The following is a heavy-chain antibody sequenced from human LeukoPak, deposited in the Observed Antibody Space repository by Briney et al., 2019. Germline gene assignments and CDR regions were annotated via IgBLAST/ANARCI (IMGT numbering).Heavy chain of an antibody. CDR1: GGSFSGYY. D-gene: IGHD3-22*01. V-gene: IGHV4-34*01. CDR3: ARVRTMIVVVITTPFFDH. J-gene: IGHJ4*02. Sequence: SETLSLTCAVYGGSFSGYYWSWIRQPPGKGLEWIGEINHSGSTNYNPSLKSRVTISVDTSKNQFSLKLSSVTAADTAVYYCARVRTMIVVVITTPFFDHWGQGTLVTVSS. CDR2: INHSGST.